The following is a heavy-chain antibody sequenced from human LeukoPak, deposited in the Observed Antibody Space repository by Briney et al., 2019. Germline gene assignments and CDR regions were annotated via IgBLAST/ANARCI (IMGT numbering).Heavy chain of an antibody. J-gene: IGHJ4*02. Sequence: ASVKVSCKASGGTFSSYAISWVRQAPGQGLEWMGGIIPIFGTANYAQKFQGRVTITADESTSTAYMELSSLRSEDTAVCYCAGGGDTISSRDWGQGTLVTVSS. CDR1: GGTFSSYA. CDR3: AGGGDTISSRD. CDR2: IIPIFGTA. D-gene: IGHD3-3*01. V-gene: IGHV1-69*13.